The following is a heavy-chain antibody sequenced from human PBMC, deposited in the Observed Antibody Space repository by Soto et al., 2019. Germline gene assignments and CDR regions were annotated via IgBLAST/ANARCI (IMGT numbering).Heavy chain of an antibody. J-gene: IGHJ4*02. CDR2: IYWNDDK. D-gene: IGHD3-22*01. Sequence: GSGPTLVNPTQTLTLTCTFSGFSLSTSGVGVGWIRQPPGKALEWLALIYWNDDKRYSPSLKSRLTITKDTSKNQVVLTMTNMDPVDTATYYCAHRRFSAHAKYYYVSSRYYPSAFDYWGQGTLVTVSS. CDR1: GFSLSTSGVG. CDR3: AHRRFSAHAKYYYVSSRYYPSAFDY. V-gene: IGHV2-5*01.